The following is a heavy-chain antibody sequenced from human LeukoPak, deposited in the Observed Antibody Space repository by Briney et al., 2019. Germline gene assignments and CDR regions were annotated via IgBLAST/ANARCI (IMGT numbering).Heavy chain of an antibody. J-gene: IGHJ4*02. V-gene: IGHV3-23*01. D-gene: IGHD6-6*01. CDR2: ISGSGGST. Sequence: GGSLRLSCAASGFTFSSYAMSWVRQAPGEGLEWVSAISGSGGSTYYADSVKGRFTISRDNSKNTLYLQMNSLRAEDTAVYYCAKDPALSGIAARPFDYWGQGTLVTVSS. CDR3: AKDPALSGIAARPFDY. CDR1: GFTFSSYA.